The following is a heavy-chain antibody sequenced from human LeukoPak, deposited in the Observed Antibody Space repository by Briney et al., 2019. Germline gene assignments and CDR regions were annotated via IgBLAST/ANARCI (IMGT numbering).Heavy chain of an antibody. CDR3: TTDRKETYYYGSGSSYYYYYYYMDV. V-gene: IGHV3-15*01. CDR2: IKSKTDGGTT. J-gene: IGHJ6*03. Sequence: GGSLRLSCAASGFTFSNAWMSWVRQAPGKGLEWVGRIKSKTDGGTTDYAAPVKGRFTISRDDSKNTLYLQMNSLKTEDTAVYYCTTDRKETYYYGSGSSYYYYYYYMDVWGKGTTVTVSS. D-gene: IGHD3-10*01. CDR1: GFTFSNAW.